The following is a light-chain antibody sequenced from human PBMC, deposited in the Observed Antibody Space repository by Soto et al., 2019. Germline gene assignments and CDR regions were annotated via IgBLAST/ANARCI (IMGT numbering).Light chain of an antibody. CDR1: GPNIGNTY. V-gene: IGLV1-47*01. J-gene: IGLJ2*01. CDR3: AAWDDRDTLSGMV. CDR2: KND. Sequence: QSVLTQPPSASGTPGQRVIISCSGSGPNIGNTYISWYQQVPGTAPRLLVYKNDQRPSGVPDRFSGSKSGTSASLAISGLRSEDEANYYCAAWDDRDTLSGMVIGGGTKLTVL.